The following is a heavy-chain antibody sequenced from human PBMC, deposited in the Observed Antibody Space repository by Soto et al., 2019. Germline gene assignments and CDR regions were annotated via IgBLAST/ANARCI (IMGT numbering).Heavy chain of an antibody. D-gene: IGHD3-16*01. CDR3: ARSLMITFGGVVTYAAFDI. J-gene: IGHJ3*02. CDR1: GFSLSNARMG. Sequence: QVTLKESGPVLVKPTETLTLTCTVSGFSLSNARMGVSWIRQPPGKALEWLAHIFSNDEKSYSTFLKSRLTIYKDTSKRQVVLTMTNMDPVDTATYYCARSLMITFGGVVTYAAFDIWGQGTMVTVSS. CDR2: IFSNDEK. V-gene: IGHV2-26*01.